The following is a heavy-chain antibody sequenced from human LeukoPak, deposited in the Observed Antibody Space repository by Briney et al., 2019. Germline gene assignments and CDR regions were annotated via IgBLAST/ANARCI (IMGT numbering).Heavy chain of an antibody. J-gene: IGHJ4*02. V-gene: IGHV3-23*01. CDR2: INGGGGST. CDR1: GFTFSNYA. Sequence: GGSLRLSCAASGFTFSNYAMNWVRQAPGKGLEWVSSINGGGGSTYYTDSVKGRFTISRDNSRNTLYLQMNSLRAEDTAIYYCARGADNYGYTFDYWGQGTLVTASS. D-gene: IGHD5-18*01. CDR3: ARGADNYGYTFDY.